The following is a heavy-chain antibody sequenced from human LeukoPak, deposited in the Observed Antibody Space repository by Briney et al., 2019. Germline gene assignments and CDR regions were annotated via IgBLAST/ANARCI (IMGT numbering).Heavy chain of an antibody. CDR3: ADLRFLEWLSRGGGMNV. Sequence: HSGGSLRLSCAVSGFSVSTYAMSWVRQAPGKGLEWVSSMSGSGAKTNYADSVKGRFTISRDNSKNTLYLHMNSLRAEDTAVYYCADLRFLEWLSRGGGMNVWGQGTTVTVSS. CDR1: GFSVSTYA. V-gene: IGHV3-23*01. CDR2: MSGSGAKT. D-gene: IGHD3-3*01. J-gene: IGHJ6*02.